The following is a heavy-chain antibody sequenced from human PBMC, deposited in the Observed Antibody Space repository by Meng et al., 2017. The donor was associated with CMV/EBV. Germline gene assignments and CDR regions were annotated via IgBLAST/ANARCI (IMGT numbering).Heavy chain of an antibody. CDR1: GFTFSSYA. CDR2: ISYDGSNK. J-gene: IGHJ6*02. Sequence: GESLKISCAASGFTFSSYAMHWVRQAPGKGLEWVAVISYDGSNKYYADSVKGRFTISRDNSKNTLYLQMNSLRAEDTAVYYCAREGAGTIYGMDVWGQGTTVTVS. CDR3: AREGAGTIYGMDV. D-gene: IGHD1-1*01. V-gene: IGHV3-30*04.